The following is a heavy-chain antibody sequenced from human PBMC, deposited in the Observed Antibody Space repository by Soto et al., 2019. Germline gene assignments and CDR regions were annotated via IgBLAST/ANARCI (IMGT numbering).Heavy chain of an antibody. J-gene: IGHJ4*02. CDR2: IKQDGSEK. V-gene: IGHV3-7*01. Sequence: GGSLRLSCAASGFTFSSYWMSWVRQAPGKGLEWVANIKQDGSEKYYVDSVKGRFTISRDNAKNSLYLQMNSLRAEDTAVYYCARDPFPRCSSTSCYNFDYWGQGTLVTVSS. CDR3: ARDPFPRCSSTSCYNFDY. CDR1: GFTFSSYW. D-gene: IGHD2-2*02.